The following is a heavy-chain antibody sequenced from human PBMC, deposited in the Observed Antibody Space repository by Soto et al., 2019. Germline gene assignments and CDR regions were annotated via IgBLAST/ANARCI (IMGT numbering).Heavy chain of an antibody. CDR2: IWFEGSNK. Sequence: QVQLVESGGGVVQPGTSLRLSCAASGFSFSDYGMHWVRQAPGKGLEWVAVIWFEGSNKYYAESVKGRFTISRDNSKNTVDLQMDRLRADDTAVYYCARRRSTVTTAWFYHAMDVWGQGTTVTVSS. D-gene: IGHD4-17*01. CDR3: ARRRSTVTTAWFYHAMDV. V-gene: IGHV3-33*01. CDR1: GFSFSDYG. J-gene: IGHJ6*02.